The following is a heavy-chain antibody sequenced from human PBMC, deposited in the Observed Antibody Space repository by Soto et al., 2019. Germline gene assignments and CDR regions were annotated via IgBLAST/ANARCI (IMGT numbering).Heavy chain of an antibody. J-gene: IGHJ5*02. D-gene: IGHD6-13*01. CDR1: GYTFTSYG. V-gene: IGHV1-18*04. CDR3: ARRAPPGIAGGYNWFDP. Sequence: ASVKVSCKASGYTFTSYGISWVRQAPGQGLEWMGRISAYNGNTNYAQKLQGRVTMTTDTSTSTAYMELRSLRSDDTAMYYCARRAPPGIAGGYNWFDPWGQGTLVTVSS. CDR2: ISAYNGNT.